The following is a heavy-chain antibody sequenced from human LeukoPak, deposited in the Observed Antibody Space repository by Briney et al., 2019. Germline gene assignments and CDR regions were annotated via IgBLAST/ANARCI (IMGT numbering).Heavy chain of an antibody. CDR3: AKGRTYCDILTGFHDRLDYVDY. CDR2: ISGSGSTI. V-gene: IGHV3-48*03. D-gene: IGHD3-9*01. Sequence: PGGSLRLSCAASGFTFSNYEMNWVRQAPGKGLDWVSYISGSGSTIYYADSVRGRFTISRDYAKKSLYLPMNSLRAEDTAVYYCAKGRTYCDILTGFHDRLDYVDYWGRGTLVSVSS. CDR1: GFTFSNYE. J-gene: IGHJ4*02.